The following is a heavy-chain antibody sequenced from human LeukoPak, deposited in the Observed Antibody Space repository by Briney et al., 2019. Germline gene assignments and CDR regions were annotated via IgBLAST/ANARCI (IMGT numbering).Heavy chain of an antibody. V-gene: IGHV3-43D*03. D-gene: IGHD3-3*01. CDR2: ITWDGGNT. Sequence: GGSLRLSCAASGFTFDDYAMHWVRQAPGKCLEWVSLITWDGGNTYYADSVKGRFTISRDNSENSLYLQMNSLRAEDTAVYYCARDQSGREYYDFWSGYYGLYYFDYWGQGTLVTVSS. CDR1: GFTFDDYA. J-gene: IGHJ4*02. CDR3: ARDQSGREYYDFWSGYYGLYYFDY.